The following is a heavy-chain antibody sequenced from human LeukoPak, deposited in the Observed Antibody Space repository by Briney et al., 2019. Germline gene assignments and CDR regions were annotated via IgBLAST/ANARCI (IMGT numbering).Heavy chain of an antibody. V-gene: IGHV3-74*01. Sequence: GGSLTLSCAAFGFTFSSYWIHWVRQAPGKGPVWVSRINSDGTSTTYADPVKGRFTISRDNSKSTLYVQMNSLRAEDTAVYYCAIVVAARQGTIDPWGQGTLVTVSS. CDR1: GFTFSSYW. D-gene: IGHD6-6*01. J-gene: IGHJ5*02. CDR3: AIVVAARQGTIDP. CDR2: INSDGTST.